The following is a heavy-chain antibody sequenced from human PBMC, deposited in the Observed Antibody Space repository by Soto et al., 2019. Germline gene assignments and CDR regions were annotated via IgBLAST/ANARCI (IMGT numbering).Heavy chain of an antibody. CDR3: ARRPTVVSNSWYNWFDP. Sequence: GGALRLSCAASGFTFSDYYMSWIRQAPGKGLEWVSYISSSGSTIYYADSVKGRFTISRDNAKNSLYLQMNSLRAEDTAVYYCARRPTVVSNSWYNWFDPWGQGTLVTVSS. J-gene: IGHJ5*02. V-gene: IGHV3-11*01. CDR2: ISSSGSTI. CDR1: GFTFSDYY. D-gene: IGHD4-17*01.